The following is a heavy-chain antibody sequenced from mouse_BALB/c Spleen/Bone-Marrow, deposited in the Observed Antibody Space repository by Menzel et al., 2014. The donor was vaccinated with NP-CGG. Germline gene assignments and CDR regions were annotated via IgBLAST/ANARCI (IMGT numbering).Heavy chain of an antibody. V-gene: IGHV4-1*02. Sequence: EVKVIEFGGGVVQPGGSLKLSCAASGFDFSRYWLSWVRQAPGKGLEWIGEINPDSSTINYTPSLKDKFIISRDNAKNTLYLQMSKVRSEDTALYYCARNAYYAMYYWGQGTSVTVSS. J-gene: IGHJ4*01. CDR3: ARNAYYAMYY. CDR1: GFDFSRYW. CDR2: INPDSSTI.